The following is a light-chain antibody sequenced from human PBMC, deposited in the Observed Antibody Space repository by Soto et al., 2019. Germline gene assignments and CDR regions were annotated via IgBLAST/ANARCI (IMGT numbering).Light chain of an antibody. V-gene: IGLV2-23*01. CDR2: EGH. Sequence: QYVLTQPVSVSGSPGQSITISGTGNSVFVGSFSLVSWYQQHPGKAPKVMISEGHRRPSGVPDRFSGSTSVNTASLTISGLQADDEAEYYCCLYVGATTYVFGTGTKVTV. CDR1: SVFVGSFSL. J-gene: IGLJ1*01. CDR3: CLYVGATTYV.